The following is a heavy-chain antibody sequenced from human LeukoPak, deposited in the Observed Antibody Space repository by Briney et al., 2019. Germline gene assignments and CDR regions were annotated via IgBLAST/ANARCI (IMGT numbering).Heavy chain of an antibody. Sequence: GGSLRLSCAASGFIFSDYGIHWVRQAPGKGLEWVAFIRFDGSSKYYTDSVKGRFTISRDNSRNTVYLQMNSLRGEDTAVYYCAKEGTASKPSDLDYWGQGTLVTVSS. CDR2: IRFDGSSK. CDR1: GFIFSDYG. J-gene: IGHJ4*02. V-gene: IGHV3-30*02. D-gene: IGHD1/OR15-1a*01. CDR3: AKEGTASKPSDLDY.